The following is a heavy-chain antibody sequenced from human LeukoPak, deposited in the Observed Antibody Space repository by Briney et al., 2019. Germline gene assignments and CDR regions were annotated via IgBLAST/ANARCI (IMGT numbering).Heavy chain of an antibody. J-gene: IGHJ6*03. CDR2: INHSGST. CDR1: GGSISSSSYY. V-gene: IGHV4-39*07. CDR3: ASYGSGSYLGHYYYYMDV. Sequence: SETLSLTCTVSGGSISSSSYYWSWIRQPPGKGLEWIGEINHSGSTNYNPSLKSRVTISVDTSKDQFSLKLSSVTAADTAVYYCASYGSGSYLGHYYYYMDVWGKGTTVTVSS. D-gene: IGHD3-10*01.